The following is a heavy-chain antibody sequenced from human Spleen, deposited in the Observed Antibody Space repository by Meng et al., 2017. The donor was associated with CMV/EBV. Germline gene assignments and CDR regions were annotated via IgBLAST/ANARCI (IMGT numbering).Heavy chain of an antibody. CDR1: GFSFSTYN. D-gene: IGHD2-2*01. V-gene: IGHV3-21*01. J-gene: IGHJ4*02. Sequence: GESLKISCTASGFSFSTYNLSWVRRAPGKGLEWVSSISRSTSYIFYADSVKGRFTISRDNAKNSLYLQMNSLRAEDTAVYYCARPHCTSTNCYWDYYFDYWGQGALVTVSS. CDR3: ARPHCTSTNCYWDYYFDY. CDR2: ISRSTSYI.